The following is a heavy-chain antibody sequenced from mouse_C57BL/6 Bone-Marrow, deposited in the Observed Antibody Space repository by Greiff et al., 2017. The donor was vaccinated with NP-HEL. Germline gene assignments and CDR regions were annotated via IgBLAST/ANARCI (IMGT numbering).Heavy chain of an antibody. CDR3: ARGCGYGGFAY. CDR1: GYTFTSYW. CDR2: IDPSDSYT. V-gene: IGHV1-50*01. D-gene: IGHD2-2*01. J-gene: IGHJ3*01. Sequence: QVQLQQPGAELVKPGASVKLSCKASGYTFTSYWMQWVKQRPGQGLEWIGEIDPSDSYTNYNQKFKGKATLTVDTSSSTAYMQLSSLTSEDSAVYYCARGCGYGGFAYLGQGTLVTVSA.